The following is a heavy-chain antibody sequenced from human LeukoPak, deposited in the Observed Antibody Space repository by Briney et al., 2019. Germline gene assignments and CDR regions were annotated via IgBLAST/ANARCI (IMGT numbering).Heavy chain of an antibody. D-gene: IGHD6-13*01. J-gene: IGHJ4*02. Sequence: SVKVSFKSSGGTFSSYAISWGRQAPGQGLEWMGGIIPIFGTANYAQKFQGRVTITADESTSTAYMELRRLRSEDTAVYYCARSGIAAAGYFDYWGQGTLVTVSS. V-gene: IGHV1-69*13. CDR2: IIPIFGTA. CDR1: GGTFSSYA. CDR3: ARSGIAAAGYFDY.